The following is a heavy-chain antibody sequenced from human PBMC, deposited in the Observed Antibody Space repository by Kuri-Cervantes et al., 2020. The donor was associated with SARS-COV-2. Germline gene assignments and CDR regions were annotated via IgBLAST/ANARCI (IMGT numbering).Heavy chain of an antibody. V-gene: IGHV4-39*01. J-gene: IGHJ4*02. Sequence: SETLSLTCTVSGGSISSSSYYWGWIRQPPGKGLEWIGSIYYSGSTYYNPSHKSRVTISVDTSKNQFSLKLSSVTAADTAVYYCARLTTSYFDYWGQGTLVTVSS. CDR3: ARLTTSYFDY. D-gene: IGHD4-11*01. CDR2: IYYSGST. CDR1: GGSISSSSYY.